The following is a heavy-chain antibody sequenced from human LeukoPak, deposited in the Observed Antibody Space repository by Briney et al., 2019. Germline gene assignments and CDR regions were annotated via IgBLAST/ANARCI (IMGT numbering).Heavy chain of an antibody. Sequence: XVSCXXSGYTXTXLSMHWVRQAPGKGLEWMGGFDPEDGETIYAQKFQGRVTMTEDTSTDTAYMELSSLRSEDTAVYYCATSSRRFLEWLLGSDAFDIWGQGTMVTVSS. CDR2: FDPEDGET. CDR3: ATSSRRFLEWLLGSDAFDI. V-gene: IGHV1-24*01. J-gene: IGHJ3*02. CDR1: GYTXTXLS. D-gene: IGHD3-3*01.